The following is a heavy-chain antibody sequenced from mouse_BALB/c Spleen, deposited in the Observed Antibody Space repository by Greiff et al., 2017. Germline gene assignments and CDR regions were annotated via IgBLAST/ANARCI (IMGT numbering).Heavy chain of an antibody. CDR1: GYTFTDYA. CDR2: ISTYYGDA. J-gene: IGHJ2*01. CDR3: AREDLYYFDY. Sequence: QVQLQQSGAELVRPGVSVKISCKGSGYTFTDYAMHWVKQSHAKSLEWIGVISTYYGDASYNQKFKGKATMTVDKSSSTAYMELARLTSEDSAIYYCAREDLYYFDYWGQGTTLTVSS. V-gene: IGHV1S137*01.